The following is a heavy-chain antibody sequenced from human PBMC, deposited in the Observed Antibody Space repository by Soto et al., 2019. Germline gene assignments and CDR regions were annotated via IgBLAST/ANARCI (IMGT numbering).Heavy chain of an antibody. V-gene: IGHV3-7*01. Sequence: EVQLVESGGGLVQPGESLRLSCAASGFIFRNYLMSWVRQAPGRGLEWVANIKEDGSERYYVDSVNGRFTISRDNAKNSLYLERTRPRADDTAIYYCAREKRANGYFDYWGQGTRVTVSS. CDR2: IKEDGSER. J-gene: IGHJ4*02. CDR3: AREKRANGYFDY. CDR1: GFIFRNYL. D-gene: IGHD6-25*01.